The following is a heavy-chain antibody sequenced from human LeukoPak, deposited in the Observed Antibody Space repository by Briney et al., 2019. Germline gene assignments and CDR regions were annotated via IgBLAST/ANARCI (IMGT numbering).Heavy chain of an antibody. CDR3: ARGRGYSPLRWWFDP. CDR2: INAGNGNT. D-gene: IGHD5-18*01. J-gene: IGHJ5*02. Sequence: SVKVSCKASGYTFTSYAMHWVRQAPGQRLEWMGWINAGNGNTKYSQKFQGRVTITRDTSASTAYMELSSLRSEDTAVYYCARGRGYSPLRWWFDPWGQGTLVTVSS. CDR1: GYTFTSYA. V-gene: IGHV1-3*01.